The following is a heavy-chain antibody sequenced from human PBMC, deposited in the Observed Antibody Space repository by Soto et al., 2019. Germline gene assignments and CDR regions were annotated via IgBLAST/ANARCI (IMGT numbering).Heavy chain of an antibody. V-gene: IGHV3-30*18. CDR1: GFPFSSYG. CDR2: ISYDGSNK. Sequence: SLRLSCAASGFPFSSYGMHWVRQAPGKGLEWVAVISYDGSNKYYADSVKGRFTISRDNSKNTLYLQMNSLRAEDTAVYYCAKDRGMATMRDYFDYWGQGTLVTVSS. CDR3: AKDRGMATMRDYFDY. D-gene: IGHD5-12*01. J-gene: IGHJ4*02.